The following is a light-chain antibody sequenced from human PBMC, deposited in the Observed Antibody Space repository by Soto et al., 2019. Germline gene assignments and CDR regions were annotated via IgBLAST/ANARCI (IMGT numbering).Light chain of an antibody. Sequence: QSALTQPASGSGSPGQSITISCTGTSSDVGGYNYVSWYQQHPGKAPKLMIYDVSSRPSGVSNRFSGSKSGNTASLTISGLQAEDEADYYCSSYTSSSTLFYVFGTGTKVTVL. V-gene: IGLV2-14*01. CDR3: SSYTSSSTLFYV. J-gene: IGLJ1*01. CDR1: SSDVGGYNY. CDR2: DVS.